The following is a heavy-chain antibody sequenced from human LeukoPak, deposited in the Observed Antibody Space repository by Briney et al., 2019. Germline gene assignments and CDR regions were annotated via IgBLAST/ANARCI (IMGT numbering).Heavy chain of an antibody. V-gene: IGHV5-51*01. CDR1: GYKFTTDY. D-gene: IGHD2-15*01. CDR3: ARQAYATRFDAFDI. J-gene: IGHJ3*02. Sequence: GESLKISCKGSGYKFTTDYIGWVRQMPGKGLEWMGIIYPDDSETKYSPSFKGQVTMSVDKSITTAFLQWSSLKASDTAMYYRARQAYATRFDAFDIWGQGTMVTVSS. CDR2: IYPDDSET.